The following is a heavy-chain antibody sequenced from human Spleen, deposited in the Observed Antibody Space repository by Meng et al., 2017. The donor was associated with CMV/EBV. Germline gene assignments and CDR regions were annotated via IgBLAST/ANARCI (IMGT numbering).Heavy chain of an antibody. J-gene: IGHJ6*02. CDR1: GDSVSSNTAA. D-gene: IGHD4-17*01. CDR3: ARDRYDYGDYPYYYGMDV. CDR2: TYYRSKWYR. V-gene: IGHV6-1*01. Sequence: SETLSLTCAISGDSVSSNTAAWNWIRQSPSRGLEWLARTYYRSKWYRDYAVSMKSRITINPDTSKNQFSLQLNSVTPEDTAVYYCARDRYDYGDYPYYYGMDVWGQGTTVTVSS.